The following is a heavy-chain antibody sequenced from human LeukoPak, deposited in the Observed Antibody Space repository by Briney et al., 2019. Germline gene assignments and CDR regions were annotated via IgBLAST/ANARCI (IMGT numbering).Heavy chain of an antibody. D-gene: IGHD4-23*01. CDR2: INSDGSST. CDR3: ARDRELDYRGNQNYYGMDV. V-gene: IGHV3-74*01. Sequence: PGGSLRLSCAASGFTFSSYWMHWVRQAPGKGLVWVSRINSDGSSTSYADSVKGRFTISRDNAKNTLYLQMNSLRAEDTAVYYCARDRELDYRGNQNYYGMDVWGQGTTVTVSS. J-gene: IGHJ6*02. CDR1: GFTFSSYW.